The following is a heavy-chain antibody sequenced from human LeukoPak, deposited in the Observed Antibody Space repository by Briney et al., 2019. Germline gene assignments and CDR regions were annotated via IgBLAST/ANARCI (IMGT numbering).Heavy chain of an antibody. Sequence: GGSLRLSCAASEFTVSSNSMSWVRQAPGKGLEWVSGVYSGGSTSYAASVKGRFIISRDTSKNTLSLQTNTLRAEYTAVYYCALVHCSGSYFNAYHLGGQGTMATVS. V-gene: IGHV3-53*01. D-gene: IGHD3-22*01. J-gene: IGHJ3*01. CDR2: VYSGGST. CDR1: EFTVSSNS. CDR3: ALVHCSGSYFNAYHL.